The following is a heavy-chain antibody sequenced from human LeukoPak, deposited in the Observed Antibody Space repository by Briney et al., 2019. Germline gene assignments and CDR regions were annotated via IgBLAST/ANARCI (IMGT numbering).Heavy chain of an antibody. V-gene: IGHV4-59*01. CDR1: GGSISNYY. Sequence: SETLSLTCTVSGGSISNYYWSWIRQPPGRGLEWIGYIYYSGSTNYNPSLKSRVTISVDTSKNQFSLKLSSVTAADTAVYYCARGAMVRGFTSDGGFGYWGQGTPVTVSS. J-gene: IGHJ4*02. D-gene: IGHD3-10*01. CDR3: ARGAMVRGFTSDGGFGY. CDR2: IYYSGST.